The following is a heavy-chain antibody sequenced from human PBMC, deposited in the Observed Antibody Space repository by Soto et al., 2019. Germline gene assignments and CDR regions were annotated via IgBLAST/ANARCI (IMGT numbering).Heavy chain of an antibody. CDR1: GYTFTSYY. Sequence: ASVKVSCKASGYTFTSYYMHWVRRAPGQGLEWMGIINPSGGSTSYAQKFQGRVTMTRDTSTSTVYMELSSLRSEDTAVYYCARMSAGIAAAAKGFYYYGMDVWGQGTTVTVSS. V-gene: IGHV1-46*01. D-gene: IGHD6-13*01. CDR2: INPSGGST. J-gene: IGHJ6*02. CDR3: ARMSAGIAAAAKGFYYYGMDV.